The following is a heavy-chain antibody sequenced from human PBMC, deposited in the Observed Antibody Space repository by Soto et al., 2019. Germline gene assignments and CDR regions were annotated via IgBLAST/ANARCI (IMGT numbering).Heavy chain of an antibody. V-gene: IGHV3-33*01. D-gene: IGHD2-2*01. CDR1: GFTFSSYG. J-gene: IGHJ5*02. CDR3: ARGRYCISTSCRRDWFDP. CDR2: IWYDGSNK. Sequence: GGSLRLSCAASGFTFSSYGMHWVRQAPGKGLEWVAVIWYDGSNKYYADSVKGRFTISRDNSKNTLYLQMNSLRAEDTAVYYCARGRYCISTSCRRDWFDPWGQGTLVTVSS.